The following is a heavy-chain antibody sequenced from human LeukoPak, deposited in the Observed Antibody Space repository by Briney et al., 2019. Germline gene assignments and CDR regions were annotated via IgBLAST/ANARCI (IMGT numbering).Heavy chain of an antibody. CDR3: ARSLRVRGVPDYMDV. J-gene: IGHJ6*03. V-gene: IGHV3-23*05. CDR2: IHKSATT. CDR1: GFTFSSYA. D-gene: IGHD3-10*01. Sequence: PGGSLRLSCAASGFTFSSYAMSWVRQAPGKGLEWVSVIHKSATTYYADTVKGRFTISRDNSKNTLYLQMNSLRVEDTAVYYCARSLRVRGVPDYMDVWGKGTTVTISS.